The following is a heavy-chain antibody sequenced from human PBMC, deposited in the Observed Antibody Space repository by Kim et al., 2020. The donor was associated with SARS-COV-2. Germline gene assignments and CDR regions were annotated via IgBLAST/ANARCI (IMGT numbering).Heavy chain of an antibody. Sequence: GGSLRLSCAASGFTFSSYGMHWVRQAPGKGLEWVAVISYDGSNKYYADSVKGRFTISRDNSKNTLYLQMNSLRAEDTAVYYCAECGTSCYALNYWGQGTLVTVSS. V-gene: IGHV3-30*18. D-gene: IGHD2-2*01. CDR1: GFTFSSYG. J-gene: IGHJ4*02. CDR3: AECGTSCYALNY. CDR2: ISYDGSNK.